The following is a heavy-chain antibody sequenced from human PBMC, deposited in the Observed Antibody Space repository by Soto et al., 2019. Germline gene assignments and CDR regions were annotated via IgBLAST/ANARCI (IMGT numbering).Heavy chain of an antibody. Sequence: ASVKVSCKASGGTFSTSSFVWVRQGPGQGLERMGGIIPIFTRTNFAQKFQGRVTFSADESTRTTYMELRSLTSEDTAIYYCARDVVRSTAGDSWGQGTLVTVSS. V-gene: IGHV1-69*13. J-gene: IGHJ4*02. CDR1: GGTFSTSS. D-gene: IGHD2-15*01. CDR3: ARDVVRSTAGDS. CDR2: IIPIFTRT.